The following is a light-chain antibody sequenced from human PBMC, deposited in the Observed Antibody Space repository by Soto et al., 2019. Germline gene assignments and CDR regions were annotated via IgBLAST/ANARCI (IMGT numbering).Light chain of an antibody. CDR2: GAS. Sequence: EIVLTQSPGTLSLSPGERATLSCRASQSISSSYLAWYQQKPGQAPRLLIYGASSRATGIPDRFSGSGSGTDFTLTISRLEPEDSAVYNCQQYVSSRWTFGQGTKVEIK. V-gene: IGKV3-20*01. CDR1: QSISSSY. J-gene: IGKJ1*01. CDR3: QQYVSSRWT.